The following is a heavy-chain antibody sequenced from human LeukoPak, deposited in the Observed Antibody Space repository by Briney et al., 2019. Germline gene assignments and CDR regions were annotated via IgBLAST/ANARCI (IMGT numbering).Heavy chain of an antibody. Sequence: SSETLSLTCAVSGGSIRNSSFYWGWIRQPPGKGLEWIGYIYYSGSTNYNPSLKSRVTISVDTSKNQFSLKLSSVTAADTAVYYCARALVGATTDYWGQGTLVTVSS. CDR1: GGSIRNSSFY. J-gene: IGHJ4*02. CDR2: IYYSGST. D-gene: IGHD1-26*01. V-gene: IGHV4-61*05. CDR3: ARALVGATTDY.